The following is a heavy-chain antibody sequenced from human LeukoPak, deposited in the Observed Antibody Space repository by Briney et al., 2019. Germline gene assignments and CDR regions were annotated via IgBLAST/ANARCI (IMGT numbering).Heavy chain of an antibody. CDR2: IKSGGGT. CDR1: GFTFNTYV. D-gene: IGHD5-18*01. J-gene: IGHJ4*02. Sequence: GGSLRLSCAASGFTFNTYVMSWVRQTPGKGLQWVSSIKSGGGTDYADSVKGRFTISRNNSKNTLYLQMNSLRAEDTAVYYCARTSFVDTAMVPIDYWGQGTLVTVSS. V-gene: IGHV3-23*01. CDR3: ARTSFVDTAMVPIDY.